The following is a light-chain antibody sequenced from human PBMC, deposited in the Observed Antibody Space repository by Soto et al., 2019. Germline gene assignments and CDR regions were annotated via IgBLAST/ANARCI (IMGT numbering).Light chain of an antibody. CDR3: QQSYISPRT. CDR1: QSISTY. CDR2: AAS. V-gene: IGKV1-39*01. J-gene: IGKJ1*01. Sequence: DLQMTQSPSSLSASVGDRVTITCRASQSISTYLNWYQQKPGKAPKLLIYAASSLQSGVPARFSGSGSGTDFTLAISSLQPEDFATYYCQQSYISPRTFGLGTKVEIK.